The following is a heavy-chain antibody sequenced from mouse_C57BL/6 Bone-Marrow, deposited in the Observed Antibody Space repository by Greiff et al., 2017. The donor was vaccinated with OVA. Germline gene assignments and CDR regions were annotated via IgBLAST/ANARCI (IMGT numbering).Heavy chain of an antibody. D-gene: IGHD1-1*01. CDR2: IDPENGDT. V-gene: IGHV14-4*01. J-gene: IGHJ2*01. Sequence: EVKLVESGAELVRPGASVKLSCTASGFNIKDDYMHWVKQRPEQGLEWIGWIDPENGDTEYASKFQGKATITADTSSNTAYLQLSSLTSEGTAVYFCTTPVYGSSYFDYWGQGATLTVSS. CDR1: GFNIKDDY. CDR3: TTPVYGSSYFDY.